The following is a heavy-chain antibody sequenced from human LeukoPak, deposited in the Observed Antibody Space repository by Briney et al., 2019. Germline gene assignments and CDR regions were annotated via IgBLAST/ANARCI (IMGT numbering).Heavy chain of an antibody. D-gene: IGHD3-3*01. CDR3: AKGTYYDFWSGYSFDP. J-gene: IGHJ5*02. Sequence: GGSLRLSCAASGFTFDDYAMHWVRQAPGKGLEWVSGISWNSGNIGYADSVKGRFTISRDNAKKSLYLQMNSLRAEDMALYYCAKGTYYDFWSGYSFDPWGQGTLVTASS. V-gene: IGHV3-9*03. CDR2: ISWNSGNI. CDR1: GFTFDDYA.